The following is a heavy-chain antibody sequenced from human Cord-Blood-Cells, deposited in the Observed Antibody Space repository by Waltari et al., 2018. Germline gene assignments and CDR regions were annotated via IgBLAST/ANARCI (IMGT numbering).Heavy chain of an antibody. J-gene: IGHJ4*02. Sequence: QLQLQESGPGLVKPSETLSLTCTVSGGPISSSSYYWGWIRQPPGKGLEWIGSIYYSGSTYYNPSLKSRVTISVDTSKNQFSLKLSSVTAADTAVYYCARLSRLEPNFDYWGQGTLVTVSS. CDR2: IYYSGST. D-gene: IGHD1-1*01. V-gene: IGHV4-39*01. CDR1: GGPISSSSYY. CDR3: ARLSRLEPNFDY.